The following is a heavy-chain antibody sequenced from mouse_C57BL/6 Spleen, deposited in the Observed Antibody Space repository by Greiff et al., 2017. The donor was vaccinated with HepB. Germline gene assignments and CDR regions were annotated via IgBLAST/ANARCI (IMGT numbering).Heavy chain of an antibody. CDR2: ISDGGSYT. J-gene: IGHJ3*01. V-gene: IGHV5-4*01. CDR3: ARDGYYDSFAY. Sequence: EVQLVESGGGLVKPGGSLKLSCAASGFTFSSYAMSWVRQTPEKRLEWVATISDGGSYTYYPDNVKGRFTISRDNAKNNLYLQMSHLKSEDTAMYYCARDGYYDSFAYWGQGTLVTVSA. D-gene: IGHD2-4*01. CDR1: GFTFSSYA.